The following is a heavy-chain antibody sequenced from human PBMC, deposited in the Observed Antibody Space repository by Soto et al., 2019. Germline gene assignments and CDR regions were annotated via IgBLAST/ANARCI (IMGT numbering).Heavy chain of an antibody. J-gene: IGHJ6*02. CDR3: ARDRIAGSKYYYGMDV. D-gene: IGHD6-13*01. CDR1: GGTFSSYA. Sequence: QVRLVQSGAEVKKPGSSVRVSCKASGGTFSSYAISWVRQAPGQGLEWMGGIIPIFGTENYAQKFQGRVTITADESTSTAYMELRSLRSEDTAVYYCARDRIAGSKYYYGMDVWGQGTPVTVSS. V-gene: IGHV1-69*01. CDR2: IIPIFGTE.